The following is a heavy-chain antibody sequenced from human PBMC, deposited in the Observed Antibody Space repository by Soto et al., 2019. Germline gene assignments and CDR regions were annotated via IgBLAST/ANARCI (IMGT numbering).Heavy chain of an antibody. CDR1: GGSISSYY. CDR2: IYNSGST. J-gene: IGHJ4*02. CDR3: ARHESSGWYYFDY. D-gene: IGHD6-19*01. Sequence: QVQLQESGPGLVKPSETLSLTCTVSGGSISSYYWSWIRQPPGKGLEWIGYIYNSGSTNYNPSLKSRVTISVDMSKNQFSLKLNSVPAADTAVYYCARHESSGWYYFDYWGQGTLVTVSS. V-gene: IGHV4-59*08.